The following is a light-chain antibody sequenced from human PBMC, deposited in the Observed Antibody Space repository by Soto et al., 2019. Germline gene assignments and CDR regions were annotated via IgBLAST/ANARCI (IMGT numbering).Light chain of an antibody. Sequence: ETVYTQSPATLPFSPWERAALSCGASQSVNSNYLAWYQHKPGQTPRLLLFGASSMATGTPDRFTGSGSGTDFNLTIRRLVPEDFAVYYCQQYVSSSWTFGQGIKVDI. V-gene: IGKV3-20*01. CDR1: QSVNSNY. CDR3: QQYVSSSWT. CDR2: GAS. J-gene: IGKJ1*01.